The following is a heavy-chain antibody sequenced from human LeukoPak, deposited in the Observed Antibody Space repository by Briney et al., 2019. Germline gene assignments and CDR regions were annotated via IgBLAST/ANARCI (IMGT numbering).Heavy chain of an antibody. CDR3: ARGSGAWDYFDS. J-gene: IGHJ4*02. D-gene: IGHD3-10*01. CDR2: IYYNGRT. Sequence: PSETLSLTCTVSGGSINSKYLSWIRQSPGKGLEWLGYIYYNGRTNYNPSLKSRVSMSLDTSKIHLSLKLNSVTAADTAVYYCARGSGAWDYFDSWGQGTQVTVSS. V-gene: IGHV4-59*01. CDR1: GGSINSKY.